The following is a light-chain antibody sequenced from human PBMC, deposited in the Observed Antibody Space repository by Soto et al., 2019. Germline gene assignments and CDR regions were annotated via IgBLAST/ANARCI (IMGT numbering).Light chain of an antibody. Sequence: DIQVTQSPSSLSASVGDRVTVTCRTSQGIRSYLSWYRQKPGRVPRLLIYSVSKLRSGVPSRFSGSGSGTDFTLTVSSLQPEDGVNYDDQRAYNAPFTFGGGTKVEI. CDR2: SVS. J-gene: IGKJ4*01. V-gene: IGKV1-27*01. CDR3: QRAYNAPFT. CDR1: QGIRSY.